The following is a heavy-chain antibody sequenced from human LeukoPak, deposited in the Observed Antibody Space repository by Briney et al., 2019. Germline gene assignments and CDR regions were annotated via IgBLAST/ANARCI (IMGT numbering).Heavy chain of an antibody. J-gene: IGHJ4*02. CDR1: GFTFSTYA. CDR3: AKGFYDTGRYSPFDS. CDR2: VSAGGGTT. V-gene: IGHV3-23*01. D-gene: IGHD3-22*01. Sequence: GGSLRLSCAASGFTFSTYAMNWVRQAPGKGLEWVSGVSAGGGTTYYGDSVKGRFTISRDNSKNTVFLQMNNLRAEDAAIYYCAKGFYDTGRYSPFDSWGQGTLVTVPS.